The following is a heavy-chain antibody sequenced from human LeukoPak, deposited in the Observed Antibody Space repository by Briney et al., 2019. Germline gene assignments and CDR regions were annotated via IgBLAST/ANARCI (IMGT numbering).Heavy chain of an antibody. J-gene: IGHJ4*02. CDR1: GFTFSSYS. V-gene: IGHV3-48*01. CDR2: ISSSSSTI. CDR3: ARGDYSDY. Sequence: PGGSLRLSCAASGFTFSSYSMNWVRQAPGKGLEWVSYISSSSSTIYYADSVKGRFTISRDNAKNSLYLQMNSLRAEDTAVYYCARGDYSDYWGQGTLVTVSS.